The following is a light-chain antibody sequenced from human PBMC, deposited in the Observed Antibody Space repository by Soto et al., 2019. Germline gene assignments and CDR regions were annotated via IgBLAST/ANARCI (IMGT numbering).Light chain of an antibody. CDR3: SSYTTRSTPLYV. J-gene: IGLJ1*01. V-gene: IGLV2-14*01. Sequence: QSVLTQPASVSGSPGQSITISCTGTSSGVGSYNYVSWYQQHPGKAPKLMIYEVSNRPSGVSNRFSGSKSGNTASLTTSGLQAEDEADYYCSSYTTRSTPLYVFGIGTKVTVL. CDR2: EVS. CDR1: SSGVGSYNY.